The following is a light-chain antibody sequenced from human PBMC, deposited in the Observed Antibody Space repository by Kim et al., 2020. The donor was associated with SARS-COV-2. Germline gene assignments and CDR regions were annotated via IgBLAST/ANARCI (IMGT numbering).Light chain of an antibody. CDR1: QTVTSNS. Sequence: SPGERATPSCRASQTVTSNSSAWYQQKPGQAPRLLIYGASSRATGISDRFSGSGSGTDFTLTISRLEPEEFAVYYCQQYGRSPATFGQGTKVDSK. V-gene: IGKV3-20*01. CDR2: GAS. CDR3: QQYGRSPAT. J-gene: IGKJ1*01.